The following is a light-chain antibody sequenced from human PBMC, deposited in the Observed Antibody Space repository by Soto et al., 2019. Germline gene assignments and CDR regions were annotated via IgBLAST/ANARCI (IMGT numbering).Light chain of an antibody. Sequence: DIQVTQSPSTLSASVGDTVTITCRASQSVSRWLNWYQQKSGKAPRLLIYEASNLEIGVPSRFSGSGSGTEFILTINSLQPADSATYYCQQFNSKVRTFGQGTKVDIK. CDR2: EAS. CDR1: QSVSRW. J-gene: IGKJ1*01. V-gene: IGKV1-5*01. CDR3: QQFNSKVRT.